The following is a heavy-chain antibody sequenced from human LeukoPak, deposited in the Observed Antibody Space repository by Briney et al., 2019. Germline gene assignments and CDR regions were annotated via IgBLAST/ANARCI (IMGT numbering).Heavy chain of an antibody. D-gene: IGHD5-18*01. CDR3: ARVLRGFTYGKFDY. CDR2: ISDSDSST. Sequence: GGSVRLSCAASGFTFSSHCMSWVRQAPGKGLEWVSGISDSDSSTYYADSVKGRFTISRDNSKNTLYLQMNNLRAADTAVYFCARVLRGFTYGKFDYWGPGTLVTVSS. CDR1: GFTFSSHC. J-gene: IGHJ4*02. V-gene: IGHV3-23*01.